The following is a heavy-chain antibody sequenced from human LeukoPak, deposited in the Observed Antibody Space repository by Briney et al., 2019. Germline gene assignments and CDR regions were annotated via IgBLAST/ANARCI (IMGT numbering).Heavy chain of an antibody. Sequence: PSETLSLTCTVSGGSIRSYYWSWLRQPAGKGPEWIGRIYNDGSTNYNPSLKSRVTISVDTSKNHFSLKLSSVTAADTAVYYCARHGGGGLDYWGQGTLVTLSS. CDR1: GGSIRSYY. J-gene: IGHJ4*02. CDR2: IYNDGST. V-gene: IGHV4-4*07. D-gene: IGHD4-23*01. CDR3: ARHGGGGLDY.